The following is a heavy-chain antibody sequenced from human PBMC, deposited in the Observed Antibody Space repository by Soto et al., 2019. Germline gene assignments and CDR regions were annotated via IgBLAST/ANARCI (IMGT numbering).Heavy chain of an antibody. CDR2: VYRGERP. CDR3: ARVFDYPGIFDQ. J-gene: IGHJ4*02. V-gene: IGHV4-30-2*01. Sequence: SETLSLTCAVSGGSISNAGYSWTWIRQPPGKGLEWIGYVYRGERPYYTPSLQSRVTISVDRSKSNFSLKLTSVTAADTAVYYCARVFDYPGIFDQWGQGILVTVSS. D-gene: IGHD3-16*01. CDR1: GGSISNAGYS.